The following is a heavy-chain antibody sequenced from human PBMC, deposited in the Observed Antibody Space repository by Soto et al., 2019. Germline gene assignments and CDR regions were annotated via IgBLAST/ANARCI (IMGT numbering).Heavy chain of an antibody. CDR1: GFTFSSYG. CDR2: IWYDGSNK. J-gene: IGHJ3*02. D-gene: IGHD6-13*01. CDR3: ARGAGNYAFDI. Sequence: LRLSCAASGFTFSSYGMHWVRQAPGKGLEWVAVIWYDGSNKYYADSVKGRFTISRDNSKNTLYLQMNSLRAEDTAVYYCARGAGNYAFDIWGQGTMVTVSS. V-gene: IGHV3-33*01.